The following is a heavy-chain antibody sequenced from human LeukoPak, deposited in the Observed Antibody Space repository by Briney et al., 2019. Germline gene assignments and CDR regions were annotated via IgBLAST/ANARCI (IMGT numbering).Heavy chain of an antibody. CDR1: GGTFSSYG. Sequence: GASVKVSCKASGGTFSSYGLNWVRQAPGQGLEWMGRSIPILGISTYAQKFQGRVTITADKSTSTTYMELSSLKSEDTAVYYCAREPDVDLDTFGGDGLDIWGQGTMVTVSS. D-gene: IGHD5-18*01. CDR3: AREPDVDLDTFGGDGLDI. V-gene: IGHV1-69*04. CDR2: SIPILGIS. J-gene: IGHJ3*02.